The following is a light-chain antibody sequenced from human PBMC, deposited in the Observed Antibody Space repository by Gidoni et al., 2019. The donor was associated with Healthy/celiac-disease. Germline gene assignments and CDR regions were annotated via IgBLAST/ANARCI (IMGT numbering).Light chain of an antibody. CDR3: QQYGSSPPRLT. V-gene: IGKV3-20*01. J-gene: IGKJ4*01. CDR2: GAS. CDR1: QSVSSSY. Sequence: EIVLTQSPGTLSLSPGERATLSCRASQSVSSSYLAWYQQKPGQAPRLLIYGASCRATGIPDRFSGSGSGTDFTLTISRLEPEDFAVYYCQQYGSSPPRLTFGGGTKVEIK.